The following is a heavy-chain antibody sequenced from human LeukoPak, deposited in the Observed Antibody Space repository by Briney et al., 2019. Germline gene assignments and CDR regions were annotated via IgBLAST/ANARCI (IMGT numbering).Heavy chain of an antibody. V-gene: IGHV3-23*01. J-gene: IGHJ4*02. CDR3: AKAVPGGWFQPPFDY. Sequence: GGSLRLSCAASGFTFSTYAMSWVRQAPGKGLEWVSAISGSGGSTYYADSVKGRFTISRDNSKNTLYLQMNSLRAEDTAVYYCAKAVPGGWFQPPFDYWGQGPWSPSPQ. D-gene: IGHD6-19*01. CDR1: GFTFSTYA. CDR2: ISGSGGST.